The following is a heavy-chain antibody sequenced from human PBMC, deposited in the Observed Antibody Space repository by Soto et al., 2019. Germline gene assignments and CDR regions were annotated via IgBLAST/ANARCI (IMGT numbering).Heavy chain of an antibody. D-gene: IGHD4-17*01. J-gene: IGHJ6*02. Sequence: EVQLVESGGGLVKPGGSLRLSCAASGFTFSNAWMNWVRQAPGKGLEWIGRIKSKVDGGTTEYAAHVKVRFTISRDDSKNTLYLQMNSMKTEDTDVYFCTTDLAVTHNYYSYVMDVWGQGTMVTVSS. CDR3: TTDLAVTHNYYSYVMDV. CDR1: GFTFSNAW. CDR2: IKSKVDGGTT. V-gene: IGHV3-15*01.